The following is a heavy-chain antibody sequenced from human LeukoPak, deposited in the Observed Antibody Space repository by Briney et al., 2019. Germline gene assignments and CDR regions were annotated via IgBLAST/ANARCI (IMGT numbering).Heavy chain of an antibody. D-gene: IGHD3-22*01. J-gene: IGHJ3*02. CDR1: GFTFTTYA. CDR3: AKVSITYYYDSSGYPYGAFDI. V-gene: IGHV3-23*01. CDR2: ISGSGSST. Sequence: GGSLRLSCSASGFTFTTYAMSWVRQAPGKGLEWVSAISGSGSSTYYADSVKGRFTISRDNSKNTLFLQMNSLRAEDTAVYYCAKVSITYYYDSSGYPYGAFDIWGQGTMVTVSS.